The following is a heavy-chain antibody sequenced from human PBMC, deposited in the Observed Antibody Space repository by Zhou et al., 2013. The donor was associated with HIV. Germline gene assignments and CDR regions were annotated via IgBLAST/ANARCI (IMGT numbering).Heavy chain of an antibody. J-gene: IGHJ4*02. D-gene: IGHD5-12*01. CDR1: GYIFNNYY. CDR2: VNPKSGGT. CDR3: ARSHKWLQLRYQGNFDY. V-gene: IGHV1-2*02. Sequence: QVQLVQSGAEVKKPGASVRVSCKAFGYIFNNYYMHWVRQAPGQGLEWMGWVNPKSGGTNYAQDFQGRLTMTRDTSITTVYMELKRLTSEDTAMYFCARSHKWLQLRYQGNFDYWGQGTVVTVSS.